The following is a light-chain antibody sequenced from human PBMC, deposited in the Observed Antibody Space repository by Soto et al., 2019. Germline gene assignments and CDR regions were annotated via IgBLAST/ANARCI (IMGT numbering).Light chain of an antibody. CDR2: DAS. CDR3: QQRGT. Sequence: EVLLTQSPPTLSLSPGERATLSCRASQSVRSYLAWYQQKPGQAPRLLIYDASNRATGVPARFSGSGSGTDFTLTIRSLEHEDFAVYYCQQRGTFGPGTKVDIK. V-gene: IGKV3-11*01. CDR1: QSVRSY. J-gene: IGKJ3*01.